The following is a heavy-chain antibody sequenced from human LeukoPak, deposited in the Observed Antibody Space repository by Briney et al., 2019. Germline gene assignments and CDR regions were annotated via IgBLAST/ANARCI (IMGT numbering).Heavy chain of an antibody. V-gene: IGHV4-59*01. Sequence: SETLSLTFTVSDDSISDYYRGWIRQPPGKGLEWIGYFHNSGTSTYNPSLKSRVTISADTSKNQFSLKLNSLTTADTAVYYCTRGAGWLIDYWGQGILVTVPS. D-gene: IGHD3-16*01. J-gene: IGHJ4*02. CDR2: FHNSGTS. CDR3: TRGAGWLIDY. CDR1: DDSISDYY.